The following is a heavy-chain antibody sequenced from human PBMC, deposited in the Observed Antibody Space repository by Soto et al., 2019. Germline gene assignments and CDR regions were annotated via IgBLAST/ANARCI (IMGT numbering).Heavy chain of an antibody. D-gene: IGHD2-21*02. CDR3: ARGARYRLPKKGDYHYDYLVV. CDR1: GYTFSSYD. V-gene: IGHV1-8*03. Sequence: QVQLVESGAEVRKPGASVMVSCRASGYTFSSYDINWVRQATGQGPEWMGRMSPNSGDTDYAERFQGRVPTARAAALITAYLELHGLTSEDTATHCCARGARYRLPKKGDYHYDYLVVLGKGTTVPVSS. J-gene: IGHJ6*03. CDR2: MSPNSGDT.